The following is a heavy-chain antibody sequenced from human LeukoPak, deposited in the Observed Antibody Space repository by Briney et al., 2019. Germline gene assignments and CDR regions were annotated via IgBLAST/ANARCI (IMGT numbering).Heavy chain of an antibody. CDR1: GFTFSSYA. CDR3: VRDFSCSGGSCPLFDS. Sequence: GGSLRLSCAASGFTFSSYAMSWVRQAPGKGLAWVSGLNEDGGYRYYADSVKGRFTISRDNSENTLNLQMRSLSAEDTARYYCVRDFSCSGGSCPLFDSWGQGTLVTVSS. J-gene: IGHJ4*02. CDR2: LNEDGGYR. V-gene: IGHV3-23*01. D-gene: IGHD2-15*01.